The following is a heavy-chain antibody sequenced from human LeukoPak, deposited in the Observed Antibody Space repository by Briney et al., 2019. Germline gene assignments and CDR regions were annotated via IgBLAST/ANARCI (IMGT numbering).Heavy chain of an antibody. D-gene: IGHD1-26*01. CDR1: GLIFSSNY. V-gene: IGHV3-53*01. Sequence: PGGSLRLSCAVSGLIFSSNYMSWVRQAPGKGLEWVSTIYSDGYTYYAGSVKGRFTISRDNSKKTLYLQINSLRAEDTAVYYCTRGGAGYPFDYWGQGTLVTVSS. CDR3: TRGGAGYPFDY. CDR2: IYSDGYT. J-gene: IGHJ4*02.